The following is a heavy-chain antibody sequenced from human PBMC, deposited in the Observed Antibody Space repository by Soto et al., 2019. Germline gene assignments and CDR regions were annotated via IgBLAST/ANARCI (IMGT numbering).Heavy chain of an antibody. D-gene: IGHD6-19*01. CDR2: IYYSGST. Sequence: SETLCLTCTVSGGSISSYYRSWIRQPPGKGLEWIGYIYYSGSTNYNPSLKSRVTISVDTSKNQFSLKLSSVTAADTAVYYCARLYSSGWYGDDYWGQGTLVTVSS. CDR3: ARLYSSGWYGDDY. CDR1: GGSISSYY. V-gene: IGHV4-59*01. J-gene: IGHJ4*02.